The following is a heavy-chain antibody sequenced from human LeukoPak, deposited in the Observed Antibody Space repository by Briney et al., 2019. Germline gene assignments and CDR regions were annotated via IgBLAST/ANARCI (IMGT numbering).Heavy chain of an antibody. Sequence: SETLSLTCTVSGGSISSYYWNWLRQPPGKGLEWVGYIDYSGSANINPSLKSRGAISIDTSRKQFSLKLSSVTAVDTAVYYCARAGGSYSFDYWGQGTLVTVSS. CDR3: ARAGGSYSFDY. J-gene: IGHJ4*02. D-gene: IGHD3-10*01. V-gene: IGHV4-59*01. CDR1: GGSISSYY. CDR2: IDYSGSA.